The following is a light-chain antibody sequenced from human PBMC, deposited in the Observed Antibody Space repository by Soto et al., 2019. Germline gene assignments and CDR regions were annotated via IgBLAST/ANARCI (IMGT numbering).Light chain of an antibody. V-gene: IGKV1-5*03. Sequence: DIQMTQSPSTLSASVGDRVTITCRASQSISSWLAWYQQKPGKAPKLLIYKASSLESGVPSRFSGSGSGTEFTLTLSSMQPDDFAPYYCQQYNSYSYTFGQGTKLEI. CDR1: QSISSW. J-gene: IGKJ2*01. CDR2: KAS. CDR3: QQYNSYSYT.